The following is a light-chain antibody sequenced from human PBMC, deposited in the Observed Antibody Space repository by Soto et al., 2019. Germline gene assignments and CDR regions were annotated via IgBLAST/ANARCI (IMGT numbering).Light chain of an antibody. CDR3: QHYKMYYPWT. CDR2: DVS. V-gene: IGKV1-5*01. CDR1: QSITTW. J-gene: IGKJ1*01. Sequence: DIEMTQSPATLSGSLGDSATITCRAGQSITTWLAWYQQRPGKAPKLLIYDVSSLQSGVPSRFSGSGSGTEFILTISSLQPEDFANYYCQHYKMYYPWTFGQGTKVDIK.